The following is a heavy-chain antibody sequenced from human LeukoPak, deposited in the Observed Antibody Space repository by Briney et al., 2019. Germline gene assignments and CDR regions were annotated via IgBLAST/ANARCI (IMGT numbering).Heavy chain of an antibody. D-gene: IGHD5-18*01. CDR1: GDSFDIYY. Sequence: PSETLSLTCTVSGDSFDIYYWSWIRQPAGKGLEWIGRIHTSGSTKYNPSLKSRVTMSVDTSKNQFSLKLSSVTAADSAVYYCARGGYSYGLPFDYWGQGTLVTVSS. CDR3: ARGGYSYGLPFDY. J-gene: IGHJ4*02. V-gene: IGHV4-4*07. CDR2: IHTSGST.